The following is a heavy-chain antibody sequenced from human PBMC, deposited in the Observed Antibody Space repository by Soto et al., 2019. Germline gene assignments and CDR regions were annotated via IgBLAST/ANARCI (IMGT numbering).Heavy chain of an antibody. CDR1: GFTFSSYW. V-gene: IGHV3-7*05. J-gene: IGHJ6*02. D-gene: IGHD5-18*01. Sequence: GGSLRLSCAASGFTFSSYWMSWVRQAPGKGLEWVANIKQDGSEKYYVESVKGRFTISRDNAKNSLYLQMNSMRAEDTAVYYGARDHDTAIGYYYYGMDVWGQGTTVTVSS. CDR3: ARDHDTAIGYYYYGMDV. CDR2: IKQDGSEK.